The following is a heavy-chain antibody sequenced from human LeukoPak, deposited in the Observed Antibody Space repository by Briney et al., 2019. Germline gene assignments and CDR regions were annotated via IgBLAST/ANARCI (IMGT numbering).Heavy chain of an antibody. D-gene: IGHD5-18*01. CDR3: AKGALPKGVTGIDY. CDR1: GFTFSSFG. CDR2: ISSSSSTI. V-gene: IGHV3-48*01. J-gene: IGHJ4*02. Sequence: GGSLRLSCAASGFTFSSFGMNWVRQAPGKGLEWVSYISSSSSTIYYADSVKGRFTISRDNAKNSLYLQMNSLRAEDTAVYYCAKGALPKGVTGIDYWGQGTLVTVSS.